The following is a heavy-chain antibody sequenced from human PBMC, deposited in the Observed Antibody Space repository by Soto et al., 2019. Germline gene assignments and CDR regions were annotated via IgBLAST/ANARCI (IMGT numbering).Heavy chain of an antibody. D-gene: IGHD3-10*01. Sequence: QVQLVQSGAEVKKPGASVKVSCKASGYTFTSYGISWVRQAPGQGLEWMGWISAYNGNTNYAQKLQGRVTMTTDTPTITAYMELRSLKYDDTAVYYCATLYGSGSYYRWGYWGQGTLDTVSS. V-gene: IGHV1-18*01. CDR1: GYTFTSYG. CDR2: ISAYNGNT. J-gene: IGHJ4*02. CDR3: ATLYGSGSYYRWGY.